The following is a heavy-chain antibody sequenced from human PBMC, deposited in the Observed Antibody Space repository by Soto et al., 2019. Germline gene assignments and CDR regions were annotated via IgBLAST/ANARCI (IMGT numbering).Heavy chain of an antibody. Sequence: QVQLQESGPGLVKPSQTLSLTCTVSGGSISSGGYYWSWIRQHPGKGLEWIGYISYSGSTYYNPSLKGRVTISVDTSKNQFSLKLSSVTAADTAVYYCASLTYYSYYYYYMDVWGKGTTVTVSS. D-gene: IGHD3-10*01. CDR3: ASLTYYSYYYYYMDV. J-gene: IGHJ6*03. CDR1: GGSISSGGYY. CDR2: ISYSGST. V-gene: IGHV4-31*03.